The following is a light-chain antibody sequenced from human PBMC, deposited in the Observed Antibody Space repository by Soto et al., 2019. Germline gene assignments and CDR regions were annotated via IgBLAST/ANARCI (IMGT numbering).Light chain of an antibody. V-gene: IGLV4-60*02. J-gene: IGLJ3*02. Sequence: QAVVTQSSFASASLGSSVKVTCTLSSGHSSYIIAWHQQQPGKAPRYLMKLEGSGSYNKGSGVPDRFSGSSSGADRYLTISNLQFEDEADYYCETWDSNTRVFGGGTKLTVL. CDR3: ETWDSNTRV. CDR2: LEGSGSY. CDR1: SGHSSYI.